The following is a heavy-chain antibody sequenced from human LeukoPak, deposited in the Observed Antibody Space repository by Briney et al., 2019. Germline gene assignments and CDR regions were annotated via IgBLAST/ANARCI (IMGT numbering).Heavy chain of an antibody. V-gene: IGHV3-21*01. CDR1: GFTFSSYS. CDR2: ISSSSSYV. Sequence: PGGSLRLSCAASGFTFSSYSMNWVRQAPGKGLEWVSSISSSSSYVYYADSVKGRFTISRDNAKNSLYLQMNSLRAEDTAVYYCARDDAAEGIVGDWGQGTLVTVSS. CDR3: ARDDAAEGIVGD. D-gene: IGHD1-26*01. J-gene: IGHJ4*02.